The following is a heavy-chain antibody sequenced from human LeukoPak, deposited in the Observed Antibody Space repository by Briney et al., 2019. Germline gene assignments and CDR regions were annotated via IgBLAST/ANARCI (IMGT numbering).Heavy chain of an antibody. V-gene: IGHV3-30*18. Sequence: PGGSLRLSCAASGFTFSSYGMHWVRQAPGKGLEWVAVISYDGSNKYYADSVKGRSTISRDNSKNTLYLQMNSLRAEDTAVYYCAKASDGDYGLDYWGQGTLVTVSS. CDR3: AKASDGDYGLDY. CDR1: GFTFSSYG. J-gene: IGHJ4*02. CDR2: ISYDGSNK. D-gene: IGHD4-17*01.